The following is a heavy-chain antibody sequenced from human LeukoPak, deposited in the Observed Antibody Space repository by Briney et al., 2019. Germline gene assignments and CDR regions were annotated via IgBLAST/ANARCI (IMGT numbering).Heavy chain of an antibody. Sequence: SETLSLTCTVSGGSISSYYWTWIRQPAGKGLKWIGRIHPSGTTNHNPSLKSRVIMSLDMSNNQFSLKVRSVTAADTAVYYCARETEVPGGRSWDFRGQGTLVTVSS. J-gene: IGHJ4*02. CDR3: ARETEVPGGRSWDF. CDR1: GGSISSYY. V-gene: IGHV4-4*07. CDR2: IHPSGTT. D-gene: IGHD6-19*01.